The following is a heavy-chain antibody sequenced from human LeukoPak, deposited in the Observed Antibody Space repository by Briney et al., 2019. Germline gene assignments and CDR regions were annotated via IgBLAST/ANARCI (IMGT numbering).Heavy chain of an antibody. CDR3: AAEPGWNYNWFDP. V-gene: IGHV1-69*04. D-gene: IGHD1-7*01. CDR1: GGTFSSYA. CDR2: IIPIFGIA. Sequence: ASVKVSCKASGGTFSSYAISWVRQAPGQGLEWMGRIIPIFGIANYAQKFQGRVTITADKSTSTAYMELSSLRSEDTAVYYRAAEPGWNYNWFDPWGQGTLVTVSS. J-gene: IGHJ5*02.